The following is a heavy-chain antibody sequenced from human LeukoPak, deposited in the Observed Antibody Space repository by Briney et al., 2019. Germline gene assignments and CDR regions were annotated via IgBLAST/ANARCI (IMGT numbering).Heavy chain of an antibody. CDR3: ARDADWYGQPFDY. J-gene: IGHJ4*02. CDR2: IYSDEGSR. D-gene: IGHD3-9*01. Sequence: HPGGSLRLSCEASGFTFSSYWMHWVRQAPGKGLMWVSRIYSDEGSRNYADSVKGRFTISRDNAKNTLYLQMDSLRAEDTAVYYCARDADWYGQPFDYWGQGTLVTVSS. V-gene: IGHV3-74*01. CDR1: GFTFSSYW.